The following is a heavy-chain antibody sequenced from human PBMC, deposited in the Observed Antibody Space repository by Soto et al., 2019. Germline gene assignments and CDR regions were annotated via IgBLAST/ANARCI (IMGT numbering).Heavy chain of an antibody. CDR1: GFTFSMYW. D-gene: IGHD1-1*01. J-gene: IGHJ4*02. CDR2: INDDGIST. CDR3: TRGPRSTSTGTGAF. V-gene: IGHV3-74*01. Sequence: LRLSCAASGFTFSMYWMHWVRQVPGKGPEWVSRINDDGISTNYADSVKGRFTISRDDAKNTLYLQMNALRVEDTAVYYCTRGPRSTSTGTGAFWGQGTLVTVSS.